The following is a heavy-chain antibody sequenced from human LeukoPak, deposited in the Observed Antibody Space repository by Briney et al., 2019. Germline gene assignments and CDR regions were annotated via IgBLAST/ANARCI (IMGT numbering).Heavy chain of an antibody. CDR2: ISGSSGLT. V-gene: IGHV3-23*01. CDR1: GLTFSKKA. CDR3: ARRGESASYGDYRFDY. Sequence: GGSLRPSCAASGLTFSKKALSWVGQAPGRGLEWVSAISGSSGLTYYIDSVKGRFTISRDNSKNTLFLQMNSLRTEDTAVYYCARRGESASYGDYRFDYWGQGTLVTVSS. D-gene: IGHD4-17*01. J-gene: IGHJ4*02.